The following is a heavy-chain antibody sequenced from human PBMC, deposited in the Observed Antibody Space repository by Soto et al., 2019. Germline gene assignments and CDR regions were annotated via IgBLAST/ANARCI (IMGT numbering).Heavy chain of an antibody. D-gene: IGHD2-21*02. CDR3: ARDPPIVVVTADYYYYGMDV. V-gene: IGHV1-69*08. CDR1: GGTFSSYT. J-gene: IGHJ6*02. Sequence: QVQLVQSGAEVKKPGSSVKVSCKASGGTFSSYTISWVRQAPGQGLEWMGRIIPILGIANYAQKFQGRVTITADKSTSTDYMELSSLRSEDTAVYYCARDPPIVVVTADYYYYGMDVWGQGTTVTVSS. CDR2: IIPILGIA.